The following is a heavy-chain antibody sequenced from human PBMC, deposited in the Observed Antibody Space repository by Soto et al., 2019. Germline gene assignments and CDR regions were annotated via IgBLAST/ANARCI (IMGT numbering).Heavy chain of an antibody. D-gene: IGHD2-2*01. CDR2: IIPIPGTA. CDR3: ARSQGSSTSLEIYYYYYYGMDV. V-gene: IGHV1-69*01. Sequence: QVQLVQSGAEVKKPGSSVKVSCKASGGTFGSYAISWVRQAPGQGLEWMGGIIPIPGTANYAQKFQGRATIAADESTSTAYMELSSQRSEDTAVYYCARSQGSSTSLEIYYYYYYGMDVWGQGTTVTVSS. J-gene: IGHJ6*02. CDR1: GGTFGSYA.